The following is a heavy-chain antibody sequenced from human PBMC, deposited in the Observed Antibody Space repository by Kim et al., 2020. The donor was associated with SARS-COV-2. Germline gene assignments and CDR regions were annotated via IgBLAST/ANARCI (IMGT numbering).Heavy chain of an antibody. J-gene: IGHJ5*02. CDR2: ISDYNGKT. CDR3: ARTFRRGPAGWFDP. D-gene: IGHD2-21*01. Sequence: ASVKVSCKASGYTFTSYGISWVRQAPGQGLEWMGWISDYNGKTNYAHKLQGRVTMTTETFTSTAHMELMNLRSDDTAVYYCARTFRRGPAGWFDPWGQG. V-gene: IGHV1-18*01. CDR1: GYTFTSYG.